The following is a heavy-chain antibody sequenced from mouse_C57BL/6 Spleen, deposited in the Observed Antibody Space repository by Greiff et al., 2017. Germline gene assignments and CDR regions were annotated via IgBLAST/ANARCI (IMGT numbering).Heavy chain of an antibody. D-gene: IGHD1-1*01. V-gene: IGHV1-80*01. CDR3: ARSRDYYGSSYFDY. J-gene: IGHJ2*01. Sequence: VQLQESGAELVKPGASVKISCKASGYAFSSYWMNWVKQRPGKGLEWIGQIYPGDGDTNYNGKFKGKATLTADKSSSTAYMQLSSLTSEDSAVYFCARSRDYYGSSYFDYWGQGTTLTVSS. CDR1: GYAFSSYW. CDR2: IYPGDGDT.